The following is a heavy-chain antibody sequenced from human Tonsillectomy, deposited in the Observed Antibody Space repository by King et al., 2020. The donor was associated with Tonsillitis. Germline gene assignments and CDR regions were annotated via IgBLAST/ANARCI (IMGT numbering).Heavy chain of an antibody. J-gene: IGHJ4*02. CDR2: IYYSEST. V-gene: IGHV4-59*01. CDR3: ARVAGTYGGFGQLYFDY. D-gene: IGHD2-8*01. CDR1: GGSISTYY. Sequence: VQLQESGPGLVKPSETLSLTCTVSGGSISTYYWSWIRQTPGKGLEWIGYIYYSESTNYNPSLKSPVTISLDTSKNQFSLKLSPVTAADTAVYYCARVAGTYGGFGQLYFDYWGQGTLVTVSS.